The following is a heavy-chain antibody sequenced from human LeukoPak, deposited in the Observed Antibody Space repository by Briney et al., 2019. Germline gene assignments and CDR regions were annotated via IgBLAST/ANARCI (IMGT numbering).Heavy chain of an antibody. D-gene: IGHD3-3*01. Sequence: PLASVKVSCKASGGTFSSYAISWVRQAPGQGLEWVGGIFTIFGKAKKAQKFQGRATITTDKPTSTDSMEPSSLRSEDTGVYYCASRGYDFWGGYYTGGLDYWGQGTLVTVSS. CDR2: IFTIFGKA. CDR1: GGTFSSYA. CDR3: ASRGYDFWGGYYTGGLDY. V-gene: IGHV1-69*05. J-gene: IGHJ4*02.